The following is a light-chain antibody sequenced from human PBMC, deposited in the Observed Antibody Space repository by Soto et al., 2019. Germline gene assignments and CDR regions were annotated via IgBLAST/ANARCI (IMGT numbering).Light chain of an antibody. J-gene: IGLJ1*01. CDR1: SSDFGGYNY. V-gene: IGLV2-14*01. Sequence: QSALTQPASVSGSPGQSITISCTGTSSDFGGYNYVSWYQQHPGKAPKLMIYEVSNRPSGVSNRFSGSKSGNTASLTISGLXAEDEADYYCSSYTSSSTLAVFGTGTKVTVL. CDR3: SSYTSSSTLAV. CDR2: EVS.